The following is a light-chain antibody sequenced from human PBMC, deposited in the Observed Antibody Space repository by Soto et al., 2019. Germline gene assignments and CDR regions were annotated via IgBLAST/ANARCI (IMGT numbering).Light chain of an antibody. CDR3: SSYITSGARV. Sequence: QSALTQPASVSGSPGQSITISCTGTNSDVGDHNYVSWYQHHPGKAPKLMIYGVSNRPSGVSDRFSGSKSGNTASLTSSGLQGEDEADYYCSSYITSGARVFGGGTKVTVL. V-gene: IGLV2-14*03. CDR2: GVS. J-gene: IGLJ3*02. CDR1: NSDVGDHNY.